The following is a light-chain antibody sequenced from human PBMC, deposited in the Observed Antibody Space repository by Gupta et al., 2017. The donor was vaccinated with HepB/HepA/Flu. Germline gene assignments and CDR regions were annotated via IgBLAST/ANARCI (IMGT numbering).Light chain of an antibody. V-gene: IGLV2-14*01. CDR2: DVS. CDR1: SSDVGGYNY. Sequence: QSALTQPASVSGSPGQSLTLSCPGTSSDVGGYNYVSWYQQHPGKAPKLMIYDVSNRPSGVSNRFSGSKSGNTASLTISGLQAEDEADYYCSSYTSSSTLVFGGGTKLTVL. J-gene: IGLJ2*01. CDR3: SSYTSSSTLV.